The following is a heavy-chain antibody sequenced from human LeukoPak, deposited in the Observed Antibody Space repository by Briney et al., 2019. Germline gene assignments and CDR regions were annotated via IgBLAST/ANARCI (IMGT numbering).Heavy chain of an antibody. V-gene: IGHV1-8*01. CDR3: ARDSSSSGYYCLNY. D-gene: IGHD3-22*01. CDR2: MNPNSGNT. Sequence: ASVKVSCKASGYTFTSYDINWVRQATGQGLEWMGWMNPNSGNTGYAQKFQGRVTMTRDTSTSTVYMELSSLRSEDTAVYYCARDSSSSGYYCLNYWGQGTLVTVSS. CDR1: GYTFTSYD. J-gene: IGHJ4*02.